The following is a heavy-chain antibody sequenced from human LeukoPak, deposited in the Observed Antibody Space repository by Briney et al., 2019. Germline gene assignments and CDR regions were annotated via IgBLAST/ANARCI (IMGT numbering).Heavy chain of an antibody. CDR3: ARAFVSSGVAWEYYFDY. V-gene: IGHV4-59*01. J-gene: IGHJ4*02. CDR1: GGSISSYY. Sequence: PETLSLTCTVSGGSISSYYWSWIRQPPGKGLEWIGYIYYSGSTNYNPSLKSRVTISVDTSKNQFSLKLSSVTAADTAVYYCARAFVSSGVAWEYYFDYWGQGTLVTVSS. D-gene: IGHD6-19*01. CDR2: IYYSGST.